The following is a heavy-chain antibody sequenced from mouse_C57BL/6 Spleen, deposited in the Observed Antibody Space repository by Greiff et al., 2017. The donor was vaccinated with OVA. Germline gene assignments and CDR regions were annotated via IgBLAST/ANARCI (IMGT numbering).Heavy chain of an antibody. CDR2: INPYNGAT. CDR1: GYSFTGYF. V-gene: IGHV1-20*01. CDR3: ARSGALLSMDY. J-gene: IGHJ4*01. Sequence: EVQLMESGPELVKPGDSVKISCKASGYSFTGYFMNWVMQSHGKSLEWIGRINPYNGATFYNQKFKGKATLTVDKSSSTAHMELRSLTSEDSAVYYCARSGALLSMDYWGQGTSVTVSS. D-gene: IGHD2-10*01.